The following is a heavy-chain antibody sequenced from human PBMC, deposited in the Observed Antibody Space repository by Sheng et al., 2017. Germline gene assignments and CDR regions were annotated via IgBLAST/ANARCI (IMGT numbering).Heavy chain of an antibody. CDR3: ARARGYCTNGVCFDDAFDI. J-gene: IGHJ3*02. V-gene: IGHV3-33*01. CDR2: IWYDGRDK. Sequence: QVQLVESGGGVVQPGRSLRLSCAASGFTFSSYGIHWVRQVPGKGLEWVAVIWYDGRDKYYADSVKGRFTISRDNSKNTLYLQMNTLRAEDTAVYYCARARGYCTNGVCFDDAFDIWGQGTVVTVSS. D-gene: IGHD2-8*01. CDR1: GFTFSSYG.